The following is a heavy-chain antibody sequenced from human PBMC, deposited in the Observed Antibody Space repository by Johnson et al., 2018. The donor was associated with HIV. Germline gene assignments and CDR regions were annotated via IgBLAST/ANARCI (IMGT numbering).Heavy chain of an antibody. J-gene: IGHJ3*02. Sequence: QVQLVESGGGLVKPGGSLRLSCAASGFTFSDYYMGWILQTPGKGLEWVSYISSSGTTVYYADSVKGRFSISRDNAKHSLYLQMNSLRAEDTAVYYCARDRGYWDAFDIWGQGTMVTVSS. CDR3: ARDRGYWDAFDI. CDR1: GFTFSDYY. CDR2: ISSSGTTV. V-gene: IGHV3-11*04. D-gene: IGHD3-22*01.